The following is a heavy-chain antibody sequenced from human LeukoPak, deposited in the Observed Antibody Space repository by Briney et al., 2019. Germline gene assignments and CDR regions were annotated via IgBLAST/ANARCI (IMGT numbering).Heavy chain of an antibody. J-gene: IGHJ5*02. Sequence: GGSLRLSCAASGFTFSSYRMNWVRQAPGKGLEWVSYISGSGDSIYYADSVKGRFTISRDNAKNSLYLQMNSLRAEDTAVYYCARTGGWFDPWGQGTLVTVSS. CDR1: GFTFSSYR. V-gene: IGHV3-48*04. CDR3: ARTGGWFDP. CDR2: ISGSGDSI.